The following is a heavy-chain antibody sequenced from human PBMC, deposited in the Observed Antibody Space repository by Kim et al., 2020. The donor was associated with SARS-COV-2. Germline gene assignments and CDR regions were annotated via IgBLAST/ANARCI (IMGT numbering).Heavy chain of an antibody. Sequence: TNYTPSLKSRVTISVDTSKNQFSLKLSSVTAADTAVYYCVSGYSGYDFHYWGQGTLVTVSS. D-gene: IGHD5-12*01. CDR2: T. CDR3: VSGYSGYDFHY. J-gene: IGHJ4*02. V-gene: IGHV4-4*09.